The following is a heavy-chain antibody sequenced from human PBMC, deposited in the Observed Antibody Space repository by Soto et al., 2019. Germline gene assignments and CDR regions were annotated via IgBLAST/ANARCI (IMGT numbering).Heavy chain of an antibody. CDR2: INPNSGGT. CDR3: ARVALFCSGGVCYSRIVSFDN. CDR1: GYTFTAYS. Sequence: ASVKVSCKASGYTFTAYSLHWVRQAPGQGLEWMGWINPNSGGTNYAQKFQGRVTMTRDTSINTAHMELSRLTSDDTAVYYCARVALFCSGGVCYSRIVSFDNWGQGALVTVSS. V-gene: IGHV1-2*02. D-gene: IGHD2-15*01. J-gene: IGHJ4*02.